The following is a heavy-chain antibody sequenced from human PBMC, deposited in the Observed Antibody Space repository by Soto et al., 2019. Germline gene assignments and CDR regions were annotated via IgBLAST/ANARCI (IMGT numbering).Heavy chain of an antibody. V-gene: IGHV3-21*01. CDR3: ARDNEAIDTAMVKGTFDY. J-gene: IGHJ4*02. Sequence: EVQLVESGGGLVKPGGSLRLSCAASGFTFSSYSMNWVRQAPGKGLEWVSSISSSSSYIYYADSVKGRFTISRDNAKNSLYLQMNSLRAEDTAVYYCARDNEAIDTAMVKGTFDYWGQGTLVTVSS. D-gene: IGHD5-18*01. CDR1: GFTFSSYS. CDR2: ISSSSSYI.